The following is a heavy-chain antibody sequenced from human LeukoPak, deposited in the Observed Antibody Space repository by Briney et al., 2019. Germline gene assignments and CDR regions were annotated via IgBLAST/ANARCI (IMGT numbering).Heavy chain of an antibody. CDR3: ASPGYYDILTGLESDAFDV. V-gene: IGHV3-21*01. CDR1: GFTFSSYS. J-gene: IGHJ3*01. Sequence: GGSLRLSCAASGFTFSSYSMNWVRQAPGKGLEWVSSISSSSSYIYYADSVKGRFTISRDNAKNSLYLQMNSLRAEDTAVYYCASPGYYDILTGLESDAFDVWGQGTMVTVSS. CDR2: ISSSSSYI. D-gene: IGHD3-9*01.